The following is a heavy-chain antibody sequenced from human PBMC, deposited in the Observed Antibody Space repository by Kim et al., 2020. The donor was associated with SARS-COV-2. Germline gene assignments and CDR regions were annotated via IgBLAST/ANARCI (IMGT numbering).Heavy chain of an antibody. CDR3: ARHIYGSGSYSGAHYGMDV. V-gene: IGHV4-39*01. J-gene: IGHJ6*02. Sequence: SETLSLTCTVSGGSISSSSYYWGWIRQPPGKGLEWIGSIYYSGSTYYNPSLKSRVTISVDTSKNQFSLKLSSVTAADTAVYYCARHIYGSGSYSGAHYGMDVWGQGTTVTVSS. CDR2: IYYSGST. D-gene: IGHD3-10*01. CDR1: GGSISSSSYY.